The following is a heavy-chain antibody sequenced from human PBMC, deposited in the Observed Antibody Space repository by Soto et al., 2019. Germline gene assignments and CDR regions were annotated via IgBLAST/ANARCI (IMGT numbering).Heavy chain of an antibody. CDR2: IPSSTSYI. J-gene: IGHJ5*02. V-gene: IGHV3-21*01. D-gene: IGHD3-10*01. Sequence: DVQLVESGGGLVKPGGSLRLSCAASGFTFSTYNMNWVRQAPGKGLEWVASIPSSTSYIFYADSVKGRLTISRDNAKNSLYLQMNSLRAEDTAVYYCARDFGGTLTFGESWGQGTLVTVSS. CDR1: GFTFSTYN. CDR3: ARDFGGTLTFGES.